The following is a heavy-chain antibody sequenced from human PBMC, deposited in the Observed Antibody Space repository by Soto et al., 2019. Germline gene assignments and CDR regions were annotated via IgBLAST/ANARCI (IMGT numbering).Heavy chain of an antibody. Sequence: LRLSCAASGFTFSSYGMHWVRQAPGKGPEWVAVISYDGSNKYYADSVKGRFTISRDNSKNTLYLQMNSLRAEDTAVYYCAKERARSYYIDYWGQGTLVTVSS. J-gene: IGHJ4*02. CDR3: AKERARSYYIDY. V-gene: IGHV3-30*18. CDR2: ISYDGSNK. CDR1: GFTFSSYG. D-gene: IGHD3-10*01.